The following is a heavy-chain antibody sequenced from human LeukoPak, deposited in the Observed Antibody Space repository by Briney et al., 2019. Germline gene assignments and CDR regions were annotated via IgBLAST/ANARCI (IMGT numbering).Heavy chain of an antibody. CDR3: ARGVVITTGLDY. CDR1: GFTFSSYT. CDR2: ISTSGNSM. J-gene: IGHJ4*02. V-gene: IGHV3-21*01. Sequence: PGGSLRLSCAASGFTFSSYTMNWVRQAPGKGLEWVSSISTSGNSMYHADSVKGRFTISRDNSKNTLYLQMNSLRAEDTAVYYCARGVVITTGLDYWGPGTLVTVSS. D-gene: IGHD3-22*01.